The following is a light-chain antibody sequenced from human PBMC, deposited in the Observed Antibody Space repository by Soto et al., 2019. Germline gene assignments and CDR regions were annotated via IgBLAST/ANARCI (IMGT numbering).Light chain of an antibody. V-gene: IGLV2-8*01. Sequence: QSALTHPPSASGSPGQAVTISCTGTSSDVGGHNFVSWYQQHPGKAPKFLIYEVTKRPSGVPDRFSGSKSGITASLTVSGLQAADEAYYYCSAYAGNNNPVIFGGGTKLTV. J-gene: IGLJ2*01. CDR2: EVT. CDR3: SAYAGNNNPVI. CDR1: SSDVGGHNF.